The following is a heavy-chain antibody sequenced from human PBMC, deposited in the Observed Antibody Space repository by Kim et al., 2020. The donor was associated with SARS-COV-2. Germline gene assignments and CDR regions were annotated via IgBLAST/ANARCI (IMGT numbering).Heavy chain of an antibody. CDR2: ISSSSSYI. Sequence: GGSLRLSCAASGFTFSSYSMNWVRQAPGKGLEWVSSISSSSSYIYYADSVKGRFTISRDNAKNSLYLQMNSLRAEDTAVYYCASPSGGSIAARPSNWGQGTLVTVSS. V-gene: IGHV3-21*01. J-gene: IGHJ4*02. D-gene: IGHD6-6*01. CDR3: ASPSGGSIAARPSN. CDR1: GFTFSSYS.